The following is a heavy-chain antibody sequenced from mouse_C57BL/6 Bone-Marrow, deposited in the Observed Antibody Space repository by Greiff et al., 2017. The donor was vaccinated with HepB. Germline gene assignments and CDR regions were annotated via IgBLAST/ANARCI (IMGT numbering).Heavy chain of an antibody. D-gene: IGHD2-1*01. CDR3: ARDPSYGRFAY. Sequence: EVKLVESGGDLVKPGGSLKLSCAASGFTFSSYGMSWVRQTPDKRLEWVATISSGGSYTYYPDSVKGRFTISRDNAKNTLYLQMSSLKSEDTAMYYCARDPSYGRFAYWGQGTLVTVSA. CDR1: GFTFSSYG. CDR2: ISSGGSYT. J-gene: IGHJ3*01. V-gene: IGHV5-6*01.